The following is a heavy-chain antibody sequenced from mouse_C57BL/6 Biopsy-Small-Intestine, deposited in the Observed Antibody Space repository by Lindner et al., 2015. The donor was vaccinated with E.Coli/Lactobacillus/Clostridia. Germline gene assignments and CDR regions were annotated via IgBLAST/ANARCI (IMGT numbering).Heavy chain of an antibody. Sequence: SVKVSCKASGGTFSNYAISWVRQAPGQGFEWMGGIIPMFGTANYAQKFQGRVTITADESTSTAYMELSSPRSEDTAVYYCSRRFRMGGGYYYAMDVWGQGTTVTVSS. CDR2: IIPMFGTA. CDR3: SRRFRMGGGYYYAMDV. D-gene: IGHD2-3*01. CDR1: GGTFSNYA. V-gene: IGHV1-81*01. J-gene: IGHJ4*01.